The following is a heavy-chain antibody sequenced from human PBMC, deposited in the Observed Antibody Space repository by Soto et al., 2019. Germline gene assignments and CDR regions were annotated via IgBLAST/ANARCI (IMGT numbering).Heavy chain of an antibody. V-gene: IGHV4-31*03. CDR1: GGSISSGGYY. CDR3: ARERLYYYDSSGLFDY. Sequence: LSLTCTVSGGSISSGGYYWSWIRQHTGKGLEWIGYIYYSGSTYYNPSLKSRVTISVDTSKNQFSLKLSSVTAADTAVYYCARERLYYYDSSGLFDYWGQGTLVTVSS. D-gene: IGHD3-22*01. J-gene: IGHJ4*02. CDR2: IYYSGST.